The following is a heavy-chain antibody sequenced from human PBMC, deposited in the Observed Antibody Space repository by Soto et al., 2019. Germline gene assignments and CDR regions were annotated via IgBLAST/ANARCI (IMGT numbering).Heavy chain of an antibody. J-gene: IGHJ6*02. CDR3: ARGPRIAVAENYYYYGMDV. D-gene: IGHD6-19*01. CDR2: INAGNGNT. CDR1: GYTFTSYA. Sequence: ASVKVSCKASGYTFTSYAMHCVRQAPGQRLEWMGWINAGNGNTKYSQKFQGRVTITRDTSASTAYMELSSLRSEDTAVYYCARGPRIAVAENYYYYGMDVWGQGTTVTVSS. V-gene: IGHV1-3*01.